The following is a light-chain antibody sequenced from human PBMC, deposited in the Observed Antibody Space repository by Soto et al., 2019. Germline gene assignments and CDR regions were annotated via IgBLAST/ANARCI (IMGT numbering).Light chain of an antibody. CDR3: QQSYSTPYT. CDR1: QTISSF. J-gene: IGKJ2*01. V-gene: IGKV1-39*01. CDR2: ATS. Sequence: DIQMTQSPSFLSASLGDRVTITCRASQTISSFLYWYQQRPGKAPKLLIYATSNLHSGVPSRFSGAGSGTDFTLTINSLQPEDFATYYCQQSYSTPYTFGQGTTL.